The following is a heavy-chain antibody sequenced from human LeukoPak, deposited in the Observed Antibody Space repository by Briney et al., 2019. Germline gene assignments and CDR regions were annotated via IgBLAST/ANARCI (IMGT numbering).Heavy chain of an antibody. CDR3: AREVRYCSSTSCLYNWFDP. Sequence: LAGGSLRLSRAASGFTFSSYWMSWVRQAPGKGLEWVANIKQDGSEKYYVDSVKGRFTISRDNAKNSLYLQMNSLRAEDTAVYYCAREVRYCSSTSCLYNWFDPWGQGTLVTVSS. V-gene: IGHV3-7*01. CDR1: GFTFSSYW. J-gene: IGHJ5*02. D-gene: IGHD2-2*01. CDR2: IKQDGSEK.